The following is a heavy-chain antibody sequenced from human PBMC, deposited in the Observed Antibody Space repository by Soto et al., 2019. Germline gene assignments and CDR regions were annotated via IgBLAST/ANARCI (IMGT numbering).Heavy chain of an antibody. J-gene: IGHJ5*02. CDR3: ARGRGIGSSSVSTLVSGWFDP. D-gene: IGHD6-6*01. CDR2: IYPGDSDT. V-gene: IGHV5-51*01. Sequence: PGESLRVCCKGSGYSFNSYWIDWVRQMHGKGLEWMGIIYPGDSDTRYSPSFQGQVTISADKSISTDYLQWSSLKASDTAMYYCARGRGIGSSSVSTLVSGWFDPWGQGTLVTVSS. CDR1: GYSFNSYW.